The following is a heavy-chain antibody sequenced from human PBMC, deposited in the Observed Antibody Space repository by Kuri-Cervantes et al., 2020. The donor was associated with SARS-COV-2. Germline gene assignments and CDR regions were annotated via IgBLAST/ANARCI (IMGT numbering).Heavy chain of an antibody. V-gene: IGHV1-69*13. CDR1: GGTFSSYA. D-gene: IGHD3-22*01. Sequence: SVKVSCKASGGTFSSYAISWVRQAPGQGLEWMGGIIPILGTPNYAQKFQGRVTITADESTSTAFMELSSLRSEDTAVYYCALGYWGSGYPRYYYYMDVWGKGTTVTVSS. CDR2: IIPILGTP. CDR3: ALGYWGSGYPRYYYYMDV. J-gene: IGHJ6*03.